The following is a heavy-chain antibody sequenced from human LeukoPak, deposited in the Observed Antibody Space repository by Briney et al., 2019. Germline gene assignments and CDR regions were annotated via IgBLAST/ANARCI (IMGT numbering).Heavy chain of an antibody. CDR1: GGSMRNYF. D-gene: IGHD6-13*01. CDR3: ARDGSSSWPFDF. Sequence: PPETLSLTCTVSGGSMRNYFWNWVRQPAGEGLEWIGRISTGGSTDYNPSLESRLTMSVDTSKNQFSLRLSSVTAADTAVYYCARDGSSSWPFDFWGQGTLVTVSS. J-gene: IGHJ4*02. CDR2: ISTGGST. V-gene: IGHV4-4*07.